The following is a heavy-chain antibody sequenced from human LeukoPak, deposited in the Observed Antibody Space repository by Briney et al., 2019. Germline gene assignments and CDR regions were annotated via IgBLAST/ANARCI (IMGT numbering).Heavy chain of an antibody. CDR1: GGSISSYY. D-gene: IGHD6-13*01. Sequence: SETLSLTCTVSGGSISSYYWSWIRQPPGKGLQWIGYIHYSGSTNYSPSLKSRVTISVDTSKNQFSLKLSSVTAADTAVYYCARVGSSSFSWGQGTLVTVSS. J-gene: IGHJ5*02. V-gene: IGHV4-59*12. CDR2: IHYSGST. CDR3: ARVGSSSFS.